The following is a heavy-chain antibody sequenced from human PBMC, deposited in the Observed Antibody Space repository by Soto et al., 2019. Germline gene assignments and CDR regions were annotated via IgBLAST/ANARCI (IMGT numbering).Heavy chain of an antibody. J-gene: IGHJ5*02. CDR1: GFTFSSYA. D-gene: IGHD3-10*01. Sequence: GGSLRLSCAASGFTFSSYAMSWVRQAPGKGLEWVSAISGSGDSTYYADSVKGRFTISRDNSKNTLYLQMNSLRAEDTAVYYCAKGRMVRGLSHGANWFDPWGQGTLVTVSS. CDR2: ISGSGDST. V-gene: IGHV3-23*01. CDR3: AKGRMVRGLSHGANWFDP.